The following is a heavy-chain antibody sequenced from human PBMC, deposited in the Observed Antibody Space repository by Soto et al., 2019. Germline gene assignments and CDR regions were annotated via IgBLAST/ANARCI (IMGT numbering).Heavy chain of an antibody. V-gene: IGHV4-39*01. J-gene: IGHJ5*02. CDR3: ARQGCSVDYCYSRATWFDP. Sequence: QLQLQESGPGLVKPSETLSLICTVSGGSIISRSHSWVWIRPPPGKGLEWIGNIQDYGNTNSKPSLNSRVTISVDTSKNHFSLRLNSVTAADTAVYYGARQGCSVDYCYSRATWFDPWGQGILVTVCS. CDR2: IQDYGNT. D-gene: IGHD2-15*01. CDR1: GGSIISRSHS.